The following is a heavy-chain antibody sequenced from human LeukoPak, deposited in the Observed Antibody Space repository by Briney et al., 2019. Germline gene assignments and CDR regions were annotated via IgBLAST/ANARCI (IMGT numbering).Heavy chain of an antibody. D-gene: IGHD3-10*01. J-gene: IGHJ4*02. CDR1: GFTFSSYS. Sequence: GGSLRLSCAASGFTFSSYSMNWVRRAPGKGLEWVSYISSSSSTIYYADSVKGRFTISRDNAKNSLYLQMNSLGAEDTAVYYCARIYTPGGDYWGQGTLVTVSS. V-gene: IGHV3-48*01. CDR2: ISSSSSTI. CDR3: ARIYTPGGDY.